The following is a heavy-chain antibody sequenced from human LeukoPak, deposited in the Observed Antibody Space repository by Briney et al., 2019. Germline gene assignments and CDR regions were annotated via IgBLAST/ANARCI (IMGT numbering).Heavy chain of an antibody. J-gene: IGHJ2*01. CDR2: IYYSGST. Sequence: SQTLSLTCTVSGGSISSGGYYWSWIRQHPGKGLEWIGYIYYSGSTYYNPSLKSRVTISVDTSKNQFSLKLSSVTAADTAVYYCARVCTSCYEGKWHFDLWGRGTLVTVSS. CDR3: ARVCTSCYEGKWHFDL. CDR1: GGSISSGGYY. D-gene: IGHD2-2*01. V-gene: IGHV4-31*03.